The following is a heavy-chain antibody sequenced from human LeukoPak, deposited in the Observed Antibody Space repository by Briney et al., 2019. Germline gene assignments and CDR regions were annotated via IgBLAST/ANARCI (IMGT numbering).Heavy chain of an antibody. D-gene: IGHD3-22*01. CDR2: ISGSGDNT. CDR3: AKGSYYDSSGSFYFDY. J-gene: IGHJ4*02. CDR1: GFTFSSYA. Sequence: GGSLRLSCAASGFTFSSYAMSWVRQAPGKGLEWVSGISGSGDNTYHADSVKGRFTISRDNSRNTLYVQVNSLGTEDTAAYYCAKGSYYDSSGSFYFDYWGQGTLVTVSS. V-gene: IGHV3-23*01.